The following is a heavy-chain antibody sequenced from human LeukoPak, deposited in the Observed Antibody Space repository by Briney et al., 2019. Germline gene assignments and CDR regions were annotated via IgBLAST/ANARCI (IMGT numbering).Heavy chain of an antibody. D-gene: IGHD3-3*02. CDR3: ARAHLSPYYYYGMDV. V-gene: IGHV4-59*01. Sequence: SETLSLTCTVSGGSISSYYWSWIRQPPGKGLEWIGYIYYSGSTNYNPSLKSRVTISVDTPKNQFSLKLSSVTAADTAVYYCARAHLSPYYYYGMDVWGQGTTVTVSS. CDR1: GGSISSYY. CDR2: IYYSGST. J-gene: IGHJ6*02.